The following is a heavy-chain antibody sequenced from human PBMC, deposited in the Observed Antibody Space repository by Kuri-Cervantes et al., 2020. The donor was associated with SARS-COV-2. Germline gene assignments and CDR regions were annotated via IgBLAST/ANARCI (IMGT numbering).Heavy chain of an antibody. J-gene: IGHJ6*02. V-gene: IGHV3-48*02. CDR2: ISSSSSTI. D-gene: IGHD2-2*01. CDR3: ARGYCSSTSCPPYYYYGMDV. CDR1: GFTFSSYS. Sequence: GEPLKISCAASGFTFSSYSMNWVRQAPGKGLEWVSYISSSSSTIYYADSVKGRFTISRDNAKNSLYLQMNSLRDEDTAVYYCARGYCSSTSCPPYYYYGMDVWGQGTTVTVSS.